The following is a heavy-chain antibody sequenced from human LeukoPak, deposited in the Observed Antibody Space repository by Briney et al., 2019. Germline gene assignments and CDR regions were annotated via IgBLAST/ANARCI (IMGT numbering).Heavy chain of an antibody. Sequence: ASVKVSCKASGYTFTSYDINWVRQATGQGLEWMGWMNPNSGNTGYAQKFQGRVTITRNTSISTAYMELSSLRSEDTAVYYCARASTPGRLLSVIVQLVDYYYYYMDVWGKGTTVTVSS. J-gene: IGHJ6*03. V-gene: IGHV1-8*03. CDR2: MNPNSGNT. CDR3: ARASTPGRLLSVIVQLVDYYYYYMDV. D-gene: IGHD6-6*01. CDR1: GYTFTSYD.